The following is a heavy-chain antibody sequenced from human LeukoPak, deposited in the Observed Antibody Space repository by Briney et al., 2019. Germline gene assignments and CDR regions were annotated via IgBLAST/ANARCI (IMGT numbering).Heavy chain of an antibody. V-gene: IGHV3-23*01. J-gene: IGHJ4*02. Sequence: GGSLRLSCAAPEYTFISYALCCGREALGQGVEWVSPISGSGGSTYYADSVEGRFTISRDNSKNTLYLHMSSLRAEDTAVYYCAKDRDHDQYYFDYWGQGTLVTVSS. CDR2: ISGSGGST. CDR3: AKDRDHDQYYFDY. CDR1: EYTFISYA.